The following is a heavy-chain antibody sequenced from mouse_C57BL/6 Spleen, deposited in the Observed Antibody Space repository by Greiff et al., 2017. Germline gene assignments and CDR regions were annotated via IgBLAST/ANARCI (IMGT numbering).Heavy chain of an antibody. V-gene: IGHV3-6*01. J-gene: IGHJ4*01. CDR1: GYSITSGYY. D-gene: IGHD1-1*01. Sequence: VQLQQSGPGLVKPSQSLSLTCSVTGYSITSGYYWNWIRQFPGNKLEWMGYISYDGSNNYNPSLKNRISITRDTSKNQFFLKLNSVTTEDTATYYCARDRDYYGSLMDYWGQGTSVTVSS. CDR2: ISYDGSN. CDR3: ARDRDYYGSLMDY.